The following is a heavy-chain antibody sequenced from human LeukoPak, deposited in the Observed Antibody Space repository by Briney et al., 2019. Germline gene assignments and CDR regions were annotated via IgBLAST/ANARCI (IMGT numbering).Heavy chain of an antibody. V-gene: IGHV4-34*01. Sequence: PSETLSLTCAVSGGSFSGYYWSWIRQPPGKGLEWIGEINHSGSTNYNPSLKSRVTISVDTSKNQFSLKLSSVTAADTAVYYCAMVRGVISYYYYMDVWGKGTTVTVSS. J-gene: IGHJ6*03. CDR1: GGSFSGYY. CDR3: AMVRGVISYYYYMDV. CDR2: INHSGST. D-gene: IGHD3-10*01.